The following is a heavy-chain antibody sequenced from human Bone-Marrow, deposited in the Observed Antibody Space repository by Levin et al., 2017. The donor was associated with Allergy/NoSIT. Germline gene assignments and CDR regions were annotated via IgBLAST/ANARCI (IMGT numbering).Heavy chain of an antibody. Sequence: GGSLRLSCAASGFTFSDYYMNWIRQAPGKGLEWISHISSNGLYTSYADSVKGRFTISRDDANASLYLQMSGLRVEDTAVYYCARGEGYSYAYAWYFDLWGRGTLVTVSS. CDR1: GFTFSDYY. V-gene: IGHV3-11*05. CDR2: ISSNGLYT. D-gene: IGHD5-18*01. CDR3: ARGEGYSYAYAWYFDL. J-gene: IGHJ2*01.